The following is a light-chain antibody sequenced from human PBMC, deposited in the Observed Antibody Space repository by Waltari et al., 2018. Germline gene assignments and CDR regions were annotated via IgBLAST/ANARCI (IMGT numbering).Light chain of an antibody. CDR1: QSVNNNY. J-gene: IGKJ2*01. V-gene: IGKV3-20*01. Sequence: EIVLTQSPGTLSLSPGERATPPCRASQSVNNNYLAWYQAKPGQAPRLLIYGISLRATGVPDRFSGGGSGTDFTLTISRLEPEDFAVYYCQHYGGSPKYTFGQGTKLEIK. CDR2: GIS. CDR3: QHYGGSPKYT.